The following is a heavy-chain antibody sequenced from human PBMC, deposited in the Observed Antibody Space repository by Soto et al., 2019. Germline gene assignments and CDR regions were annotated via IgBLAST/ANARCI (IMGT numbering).Heavy chain of an antibody. Sequence: GGSLRLSCAASGFTFSDYYMSWIRQAPGKGLEWVSYISSSSSYTNYADSVKGRFTISRDNAKNSLYLQMNSLRAEDTAVYYCASSIWRGLLENYFDYWGQGTLVTVSS. J-gene: IGHJ4*02. D-gene: IGHD1-26*01. CDR1: GFTFSDYY. V-gene: IGHV3-11*06. CDR3: ASSIWRGLLENYFDY. CDR2: ISSSSSYT.